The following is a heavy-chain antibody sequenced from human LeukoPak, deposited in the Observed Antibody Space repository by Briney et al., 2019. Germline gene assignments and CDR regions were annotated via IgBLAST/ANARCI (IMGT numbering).Heavy chain of an antibody. Sequence: GGSLTVSCAVSGFTFSDYAMSWVRQAPGKGLEWVLGISFSGRSTNYADSAKGRFIISRDNSNNTLYLQMNSLRAEDTAVYYCAKDREKAVGATIFDHWGQGSLVAVSS. CDR1: GFTFSDYA. J-gene: IGHJ4*02. V-gene: IGHV3-23*01. CDR2: ISFSGRST. CDR3: AKDREKAVGATIFDH. D-gene: IGHD1-26*01.